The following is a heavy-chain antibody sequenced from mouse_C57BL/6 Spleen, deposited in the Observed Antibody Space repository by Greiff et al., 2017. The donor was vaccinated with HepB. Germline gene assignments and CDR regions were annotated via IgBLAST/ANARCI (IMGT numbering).Heavy chain of an antibody. V-gene: IGHV1-42*01. D-gene: IGHD4-1*01. Sequence: VQLQQSGPELVKPGASVKISCKASGYSFTGYYMNWVKQSPEKSLEWIGEINPSTGGTTYNQKFKAKATLTVDKSSSTAYMQLKSLTSGDSAVYYCASPWDGAYWGQGTLVTVSA. CDR1: GYSFTGYY. CDR3: ASPWDGAY. CDR2: INPSTGGT. J-gene: IGHJ3*01.